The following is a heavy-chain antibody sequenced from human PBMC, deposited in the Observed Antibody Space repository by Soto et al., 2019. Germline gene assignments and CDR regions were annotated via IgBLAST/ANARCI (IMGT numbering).Heavy chain of an antibody. V-gene: IGHV5-51*01. J-gene: IGHJ4*02. Sequence: PGESLKISCKGSGYSFTSYWIGWVRQMPGKVLEWMGIIYPGDSDTRYSPSFQGQVTISADKSISTAYLQWSSLKASDTAMYYCARQPSSTYYYDSSGYYYRARVYYFDYWGQGTLVTVSS. CDR1: GYSFTSYW. CDR2: IYPGDSDT. CDR3: ARQPSSTYYYDSSGYYYRARVYYFDY. D-gene: IGHD3-22*01.